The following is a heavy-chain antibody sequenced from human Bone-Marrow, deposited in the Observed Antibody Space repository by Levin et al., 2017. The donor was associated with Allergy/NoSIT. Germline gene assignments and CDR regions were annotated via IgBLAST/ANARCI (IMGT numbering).Heavy chain of an antibody. CDR3: ARGPTFYFGSDD. Sequence: TSETLSLTCTVSGGSITSGVNYWSWIRQPAGKGLEWIGRIYTSGSTNYNPSLKSRVTMSVDTSRNQFSLKLRSVTAADTAVYYCARGPTFYFGSDDWGQGVLVTVSS. D-gene: IGHD3-10*01. CDR1: GGSITSGVNY. V-gene: IGHV4-61*02. CDR2: IYTSGST. J-gene: IGHJ4*02.